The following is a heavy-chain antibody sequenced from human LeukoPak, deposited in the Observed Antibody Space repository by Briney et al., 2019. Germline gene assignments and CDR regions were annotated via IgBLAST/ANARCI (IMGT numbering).Heavy chain of an antibody. CDR1: GYTFTGYY. V-gene: IGHV1-46*01. D-gene: IGHD2-15*01. J-gene: IGHJ4*02. CDR3: ARGYTTVVVASMGY. CDR2: INPTGGST. Sequence: ASVKVSCKASGYTFTGYYMHWVRQAPGQGLEWMGIINPTGGSTTYAQKFQGRVTMTTDTSTSTVYMELSSLISEDTAVYYCARGYTTVVVASMGYWGQGTLVTVSS.